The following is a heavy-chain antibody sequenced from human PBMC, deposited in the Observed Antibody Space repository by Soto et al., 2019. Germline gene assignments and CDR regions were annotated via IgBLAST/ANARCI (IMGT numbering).Heavy chain of an antibody. J-gene: IGHJ4*02. Sequence: GWSLRLSSHTPAFSFTRFRMTWIRQIPGKGLEWVALINQDGSEKFYVDSVMGRFTISRDTAKNSLILQMISLRAEDTAVYYCARKMICSFDSWGQGALVTVSS. D-gene: IGHD3-16*01. V-gene: IGHV3-7*03. CDR2: INQDGSEK. CDR1: AFSFTRFR. CDR3: ARKMICSFDS.